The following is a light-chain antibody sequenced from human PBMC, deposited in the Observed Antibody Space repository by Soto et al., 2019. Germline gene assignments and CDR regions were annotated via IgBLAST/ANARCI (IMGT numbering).Light chain of an antibody. Sequence: EIVLTQSPGTLSLSPGEGATLSCRASQSVSSNLAWYQQKPGQAPRLLFYHTSTRATGIPARLSGSGSGTEFTLAISSLQSEDFAVYYCQQFNIWPRTFGQGTKVDIK. J-gene: IGKJ1*01. CDR1: QSVSSN. V-gene: IGKV3-15*01. CDR3: QQFNIWPRT. CDR2: HTS.